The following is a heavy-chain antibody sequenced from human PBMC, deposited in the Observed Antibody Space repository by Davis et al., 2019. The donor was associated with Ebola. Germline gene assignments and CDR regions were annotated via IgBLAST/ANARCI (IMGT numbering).Heavy chain of an antibody. D-gene: IGHD6-13*01. CDR3: ARDQGNY. Sequence: SETLSLTCSVSGGSISSYYWSWIRRPPGKGLEWIGYIYYSGTTNYNPSLKSRVTLSVDTSKNQFSLNLTSVTAADTAVYYCARDQGNYWGQGTLVTVSS. V-gene: IGHV4-59*01. J-gene: IGHJ4*02. CDR1: GGSISSYY. CDR2: IYYSGTT.